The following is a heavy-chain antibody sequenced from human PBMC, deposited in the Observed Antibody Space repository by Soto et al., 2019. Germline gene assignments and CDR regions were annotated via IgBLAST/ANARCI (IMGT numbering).Heavy chain of an antibody. V-gene: IGHV4-34*01. CDR3: GRNVRHFGGAY. J-gene: IGHJ4*02. D-gene: IGHD3-3*01. CDR1: GGSFSGYY. Sequence: PSENLSITCAVYGGSFSGYYWSWIRKTPGKGLEWNGEINHSGRTNYNPSLKSRVPLPVETSKYQLSLKLSSVTAADTSVYFCGRNVRHFGGAYWGKRTLVIVAS. CDR2: INHSGRT.